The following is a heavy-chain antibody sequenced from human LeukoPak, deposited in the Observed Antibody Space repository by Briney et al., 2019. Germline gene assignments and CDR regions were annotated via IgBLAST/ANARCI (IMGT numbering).Heavy chain of an antibody. Sequence: SETLSLTCTVSGGSLSSYSWSWIRQPPGKGLEWIGRIYASGSPMYNPSLQSRITISVDTSNNHFSLQLTSVTAADTAVYYCARRMVEARQSSATNWFDTWGQGTLVTVSS. CDR1: GGSLSSYS. CDR3: ARRMVEARQSSATNWFDT. D-gene: IGHD3-10*01. J-gene: IGHJ5*02. CDR2: IYASGSP. V-gene: IGHV4-4*07.